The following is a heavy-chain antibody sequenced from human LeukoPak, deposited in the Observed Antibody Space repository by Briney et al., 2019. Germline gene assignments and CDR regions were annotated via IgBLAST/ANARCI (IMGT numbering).Heavy chain of an antibody. V-gene: IGHV3-23*01. CDR3: AKEGYYESSGYFPLGYFDY. CDR1: GFTFSSYA. J-gene: IGHJ4*02. CDR2: IIGSGGST. D-gene: IGHD3-22*01. Sequence: PGASLRLSCAAPGFTFSSYAMSWVRQAPGKGLEWVSAIIGSGGSTYYADSVKGRFTISRDNSKNTLYLQMNSLRAEDTAVYYCAKEGYYESSGYFPLGYFDYWGQGTLVTVSS.